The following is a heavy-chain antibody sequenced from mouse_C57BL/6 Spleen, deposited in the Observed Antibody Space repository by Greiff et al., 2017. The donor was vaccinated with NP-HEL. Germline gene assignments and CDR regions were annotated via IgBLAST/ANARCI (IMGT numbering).Heavy chain of an antibody. J-gene: IGHJ2*01. V-gene: IGHV1-75*01. CDR3: ARDYGYYGSSYCFDY. D-gene: IGHD1-1*01. CDR2: IFPGSGST. CDR1: GYTFTDYY. Sequence: VQLQQSGPELVKPGASVKISCKASGYTFTDYYINWVKQRPGQGLEWIGWIFPGSGSTYYNEKFKGKATITVDNSSSTAYMLLSSLTSEDSAVYFCARDYGYYGSSYCFDYWGQGTTLTVSS.